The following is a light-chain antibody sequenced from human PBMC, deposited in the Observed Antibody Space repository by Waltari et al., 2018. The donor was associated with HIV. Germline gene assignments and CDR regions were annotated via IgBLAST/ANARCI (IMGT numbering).Light chain of an antibody. CDR1: VFPKQY. CDR2: KDS. Sequence: SYELTQPPSVSVSPGQTARITCSGDVFPKQYAYLYQQKPGQAPVVVISKDSERPSGIPERFSGSSSGTTVTLTISGVQAEDEADYYCQSADSSGTYAVFGGGTQLTVL. J-gene: IGLJ7*01. CDR3: QSADSSGTYAV. V-gene: IGLV3-25*03.